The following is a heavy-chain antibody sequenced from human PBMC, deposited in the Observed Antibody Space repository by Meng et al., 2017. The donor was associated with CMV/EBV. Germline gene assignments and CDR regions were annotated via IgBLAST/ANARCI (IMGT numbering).Heavy chain of an antibody. CDR3: ARGSEVDYGDYVGLDY. V-gene: IGHV4-4*07. CDR1: GGSISSYY. Sequence: QGRLPESVPGLVKPSGTLSLTFTVSGGSISSYYWSWIRQPAGKGLEWIGRIYTSGSTNYNPSLKSRVTMSVDTSKNQFSLKLSSVTAADTAVYYCARGSEVDYGDYVGLDYWGQGTLVTVSS. D-gene: IGHD4-17*01. CDR2: IYTSGST. J-gene: IGHJ4*02.